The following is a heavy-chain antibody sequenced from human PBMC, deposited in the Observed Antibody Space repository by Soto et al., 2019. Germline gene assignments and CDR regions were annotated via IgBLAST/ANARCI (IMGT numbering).Heavy chain of an antibody. D-gene: IGHD4-17*01. V-gene: IGHV1-18*01. CDR1: GYTFTSYG. CDR3: ARALKAVDYGDYGFDY. CDR2: ISAYNGNT. Sequence: ASVKVSCKASGYTFTSYGISWVRQAPGQGLEWMGWISAYNGNTNYAQKLQGRVTMTTDTSTSTAYMELRSLRSDDTAVYYCARALKAVDYGDYGFDYWGQGTLVTVSS. J-gene: IGHJ4*02.